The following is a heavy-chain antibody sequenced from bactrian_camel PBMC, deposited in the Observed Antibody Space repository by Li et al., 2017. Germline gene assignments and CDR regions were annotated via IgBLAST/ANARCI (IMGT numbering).Heavy chain of an antibody. D-gene: IGHD6*01. Sequence: VQLVESGGGSVQAGGSLKLSCKASGYTFSTTLCMAWFRQVPGKEREAVAAIYTGGGSTFYADSVKGRFTISRDTAKNTVYLQMNNLQPEDTATYYCAEGRGSRGEHCYSLNYWGQGTQVTVSS. V-gene: IGHV3S1*01. CDR1: GYTFSTTLC. CDR2: IYTGGGST. J-gene: IGHJ4*01. CDR3: AEGRGSRGEHCYSLNY.